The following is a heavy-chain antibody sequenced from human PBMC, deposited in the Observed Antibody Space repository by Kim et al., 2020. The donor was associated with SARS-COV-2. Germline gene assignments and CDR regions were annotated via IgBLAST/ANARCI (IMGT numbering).Heavy chain of an antibody. CDR3: ARGSSEWFGESAFDH. Sequence: GGSLRLSCGASGFTFSNYYFHWVRQTPGKGLEWLADIRQGGGERYYAASVRGRFTISRDDASNSVYLQMDSLRVEDTAVYYCARGSSEWFGESAFDHWGQGTLVSVSS. V-gene: IGHV3-7*05. CDR2: IRQGGGER. CDR1: GFTFSNYY. J-gene: IGHJ4*02. D-gene: IGHD3-10*01.